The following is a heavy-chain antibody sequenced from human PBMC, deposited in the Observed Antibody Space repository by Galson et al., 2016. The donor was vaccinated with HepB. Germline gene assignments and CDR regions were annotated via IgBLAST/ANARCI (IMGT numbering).Heavy chain of an antibody. CDR1: GFTFSRYA. CDR2: ISDNGSNK. V-gene: IGHV3-30-3*01. Sequence: SLRLSCAASGFTFSRYAMHWVRQAPGKGLEWVAVISDNGSNKYYADSVKGRFTISRDNSEHTLYLQMDSLRTEDTAMYYCATWGFTLGVDHWGQGTPVTVSS. J-gene: IGHJ4*02. D-gene: IGHD3-16*01. CDR3: ATWGFTLGVDH.